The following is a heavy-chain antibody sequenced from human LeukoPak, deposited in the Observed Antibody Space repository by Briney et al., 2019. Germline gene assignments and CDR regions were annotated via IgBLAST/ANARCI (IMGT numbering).Heavy chain of an antibody. Sequence: ASVKVSCRASGYTFTSYDINWVRQATGQGFEWMGWMNPNSGNSGYAQKFQGRVTMTRNTSISTAYMELSSLRSEDTAVYYCASGLSGWYYFDYWGQGTLVTVSS. J-gene: IGHJ4*02. V-gene: IGHV1-8*02. CDR1: GYTFTSYD. CDR3: ASGLSGWYYFDY. CDR2: MNPNSGNS. D-gene: IGHD6-19*01.